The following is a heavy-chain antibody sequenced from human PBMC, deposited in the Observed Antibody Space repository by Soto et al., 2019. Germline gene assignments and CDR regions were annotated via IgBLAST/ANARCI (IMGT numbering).Heavy chain of an antibody. D-gene: IGHD2-15*01. CDR2: IYHSGST. V-gene: IGHV4-30-2*01. Sequence: PSETLSLTCAVSGGSISSGGYSWSWIRQPPGKGLEWIGYIYHSGSTYYNPSLKSRVTISVDRSKNQFSLKLSSVTAADTAVYYCARDRGTHGMEVWGQGTTVTVLL. CDR1: GGSISSGGYS. J-gene: IGHJ6*02. CDR3: ARDRGTHGMEV.